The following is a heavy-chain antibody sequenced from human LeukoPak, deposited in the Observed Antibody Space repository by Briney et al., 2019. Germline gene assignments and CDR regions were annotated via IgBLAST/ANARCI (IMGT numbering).Heavy chain of an antibody. CDR2: IYHSGST. CDR1: GYSISSGYY. V-gene: IGHV4-38-2*01. J-gene: IGHJ4*02. Sequence: TSETLSLTCAVSGYSISSGYYWGWIRQPPGKGLEWIGSIYHSGSTYYNPSLKSRVTISVDTSENQFSLMLSSVTAADTAVYYCARCLWFGENFDYWGQGTLVTVSS. CDR3: ARCLWFGENFDY. D-gene: IGHD3-10*01.